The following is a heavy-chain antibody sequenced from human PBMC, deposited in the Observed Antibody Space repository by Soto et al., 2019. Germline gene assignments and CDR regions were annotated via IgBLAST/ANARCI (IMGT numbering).Heavy chain of an antibody. Sequence: ASVKVSCKASGYTFTSYDINWVRQATGQGLEWMGWMNPNSGNTGYAQKFQGRVTMTRNTLYLQMNSLRAEDTAVYYCAKVLSSQPYYGMDVWGQGTTVTVSS. V-gene: IGHV1-8*01. D-gene: IGHD2-15*01. CDR1: GYTFTSYD. CDR2: MNPNSGNT. CDR3: AKVLSSQPYYGMDV. J-gene: IGHJ6*02.